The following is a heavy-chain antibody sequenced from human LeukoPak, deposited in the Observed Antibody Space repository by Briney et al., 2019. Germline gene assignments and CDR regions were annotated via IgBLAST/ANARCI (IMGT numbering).Heavy chain of an antibody. V-gene: IGHV1-69*13. CDR3: ARVYGDNRWLGFYYYYMDV. CDR2: IIPIFGTA. CDR1: GGTFSSYA. J-gene: IGHJ6*03. D-gene: IGHD4-17*01. Sequence: PVASVKVSCKASGGTFSSYAISWVRQAPGQGLEWMGGIIPIFGTANYAQKFQGRVTITADESTSTAYMELSSLRSEDTAVYYCARVYGDNRWLGFYYYYMDVWGKGTTVTVSS.